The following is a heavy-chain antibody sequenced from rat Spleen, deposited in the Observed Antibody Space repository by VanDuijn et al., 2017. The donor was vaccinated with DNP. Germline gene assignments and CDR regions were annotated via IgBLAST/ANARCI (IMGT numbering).Heavy chain of an antibody. J-gene: IGHJ2*01. V-gene: IGHV5-22*01. CDR3: ARWTYYFDY. CDR2: ISYDGGNS. Sequence: EVQLVESGGGLVQPEGSLKLSCAASGFDFNTYAMNWVRQAPGKGLEWVAYISYDGGNSHYGDSVKGRFTISRDNVKSTLYLQMSSLRSEDMATYYCARWTYYFDYWGQGVMVTVSS. CDR1: GFDFNTYA.